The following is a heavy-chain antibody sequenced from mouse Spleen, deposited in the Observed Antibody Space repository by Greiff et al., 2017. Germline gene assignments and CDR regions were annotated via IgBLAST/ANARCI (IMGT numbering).Heavy chain of an antibody. V-gene: IGHV1-39*01. D-gene: IGHD2-3*01. CDR1: GYSFTDYN. Sequence: VQLQQSGPELVKPGASVKISCKASGYSFTDYNMNWVKKSNGKSLEWIGVINPNYGTTSYNQKFKGKATLTVDQSSSTAYMQLNSLTSEDSAVYYCARSRWLLFYYAMDYWGQGTSVTVSS. CDR3: ARSRWLLFYYAMDY. J-gene: IGHJ4*01. CDR2: INPNYGTT.